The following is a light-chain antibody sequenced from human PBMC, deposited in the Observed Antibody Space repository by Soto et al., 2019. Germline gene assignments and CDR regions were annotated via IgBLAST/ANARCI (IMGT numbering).Light chain of an antibody. CDR1: QGVGSW. J-gene: IGKJ3*01. V-gene: IGKV1-12*01. CDR2: AAS. CDR3: QQANSFPFT. Sequence: DIQMTQSPSSLSASVGDRVTITCRAGQGVGSWLAWYQQKPGIAPRLLISAASSLQSGAPSRFSGSGSGTDFSLIISNLQPEDFATYYCQQANSFPFTFGPGTKVDIK.